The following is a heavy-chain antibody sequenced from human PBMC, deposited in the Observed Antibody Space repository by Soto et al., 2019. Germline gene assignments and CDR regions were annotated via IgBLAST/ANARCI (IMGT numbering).Heavy chain of an antibody. Sequence: EVQLLESGGGLVQPGGSLRLSCAASGFTFSSHAMSWVRQAPGKGLEWVSGISGSGGSTYNADSVKGRFTISRDNSKNTLYLQMNSLRAEDTAVYYCAKAHATSYCSGNRCYVTFDYWGQGTLVTVSS. V-gene: IGHV3-23*01. CDR3: AKAHATSYCSGNRCYVTFDY. CDR2: ISGSGGST. CDR1: GFTFSSHA. D-gene: IGHD2-15*01. J-gene: IGHJ4*02.